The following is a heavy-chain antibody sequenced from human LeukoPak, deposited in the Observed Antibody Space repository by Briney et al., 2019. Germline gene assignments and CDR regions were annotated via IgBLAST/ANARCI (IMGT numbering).Heavy chain of an antibody. CDR3: ARYGGGSYWYFNL. Sequence: SETLSLTCAVYGGSLSGYYWTWIRQPPAKGLEWIGEINHSGSTNYNPSLKSRVSISVDTSNTQFSLKLSSVTAADTAVYFCARYGGGSYWYFNLWGRGTLVTVSS. V-gene: IGHV4-34*01. CDR1: GGSLSGYY. CDR2: INHSGST. D-gene: IGHD2-15*01. J-gene: IGHJ2*01.